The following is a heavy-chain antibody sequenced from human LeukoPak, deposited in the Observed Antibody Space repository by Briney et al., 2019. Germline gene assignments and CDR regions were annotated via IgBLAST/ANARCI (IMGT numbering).Heavy chain of an antibody. CDR2: IRGSGGST. CDR3: AKPSGWLVYFDY. V-gene: IGHV3-23*01. J-gene: IGHJ4*02. D-gene: IGHD6-19*01. CDR1: GFTFSRYG. Sequence: GGSLSLSCEASGFTFSRYGMSGVRQPPGRGLEGVSAIRGSGGSTNYAGSVKGRFTISRNHSKNTLYLQMNSLRAEDTAVYYCAKPSGWLVYFDYWGQGTLVTVSS.